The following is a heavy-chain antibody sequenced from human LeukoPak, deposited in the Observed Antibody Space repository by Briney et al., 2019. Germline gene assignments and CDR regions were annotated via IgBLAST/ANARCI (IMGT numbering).Heavy chain of an antibody. J-gene: IGHJ4*02. CDR1: GGSISSFY. CDR2: VYYSGTT. Sequence: PSETLSLTCTVSGGSISSFYWSWIRQPPGKGLEWIGCVYYSGTTNYNPSLKSRVTISGDTSKNQLSPKLSSVTAADTAVYYCARHADMVMYYFDYWGQGTLVTVSS. CDR3: ARHADMVMYYFDY. V-gene: IGHV4-59*01. D-gene: IGHD5-18*01.